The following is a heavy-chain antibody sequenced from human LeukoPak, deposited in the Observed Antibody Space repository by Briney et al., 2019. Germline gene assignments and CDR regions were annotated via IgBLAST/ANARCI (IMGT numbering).Heavy chain of an antibody. D-gene: IGHD3-3*01. V-gene: IGHV4-30-4*01. CDR1: GGSISSGDYY. CDR3: ARGVNPYDFWSGYYHAFHFDY. J-gene: IGHJ4*02. Sequence: SQTLSLTCTVSGGSISSGDYYWSWIRQPPGKGLEWIGYIYYSGSTYYNPSLKSRVTISVDTSKNQFSLKLSSVTAADTAVYYCARGVNPYDFWSGYYHAFHFDYWGQGTLVTVSS. CDR2: IYYSGST.